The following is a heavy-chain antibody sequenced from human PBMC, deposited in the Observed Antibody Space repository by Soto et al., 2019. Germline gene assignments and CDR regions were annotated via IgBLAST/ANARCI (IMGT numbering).Heavy chain of an antibody. V-gene: IGHV5-51*01. J-gene: IGHJ4*01. D-gene: IGHD1-26*01. CDR3: GKQYGGATTGIDY. CDR2: TYPFDSDT. Sequence: GESLKISCEGSGYTFTYYWIGWVRQMPGKGLEWMGVTYPFDSDTRYGPSFQGRVTISAVQSTNTAYLELSRLQASDTAIYYCGKQYGGATTGIDYWGQGTLVTVSS. CDR1: GYTFTYYW.